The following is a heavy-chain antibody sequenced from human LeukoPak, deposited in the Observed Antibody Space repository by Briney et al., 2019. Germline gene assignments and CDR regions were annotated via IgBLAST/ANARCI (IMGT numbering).Heavy chain of an antibody. D-gene: IGHD1-26*01. Sequence: GGSLRLSCAASGFTFSDYYMSWIRQAPGKGLEWVSYISGSGSTIYYADSVKGRFTISRDNTKNSLYLQMNSLRAEDTAVYYCARDTGVGATTWAGYYYYYYMDVWGKGTTVTVSS. CDR3: ARDTGVGATTWAGYYYYYYMDV. V-gene: IGHV3-11*01. CDR1: GFTFSDYY. CDR2: ISGSGSTI. J-gene: IGHJ6*03.